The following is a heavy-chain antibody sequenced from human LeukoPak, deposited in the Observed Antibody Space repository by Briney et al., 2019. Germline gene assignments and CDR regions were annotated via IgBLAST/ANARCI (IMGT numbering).Heavy chain of an antibody. CDR1: GFTFSSYG. J-gene: IGHJ4*02. Sequence: QPGRSLRLSCAASGFTFSSYGMHWVRQAPGKGLERVAVISYDGSNKYYADSVKGRFTISRDNSKNTLYLQMNSLRAEDTAVYYCAKDEAPYYYGSGSKFVYWGQGTLVTVSS. CDR2: ISYDGSNK. CDR3: AKDEAPYYYGSGSKFVY. V-gene: IGHV3-30*18. D-gene: IGHD3-10*01.